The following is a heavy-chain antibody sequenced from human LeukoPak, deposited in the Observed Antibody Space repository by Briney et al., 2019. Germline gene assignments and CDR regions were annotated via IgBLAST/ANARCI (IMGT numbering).Heavy chain of an antibody. D-gene: IGHD2-15*01. CDR2: ISGSGGST. V-gene: IGHV3-23*01. J-gene: IGHJ4*02. CDR1: GSTFSTYA. CDR3: AKSPDYCRGGTCFDY. Sequence: GGSLRLSCAASGSTFSTYAMSWVRQAPGKGLEWVSGISGSGGSTYYADSVKGRFTISRDNSENTLYLQMNSLRSEDTAVYYCAKSPDYCRGGTCFDYWGQGTLLTVSS.